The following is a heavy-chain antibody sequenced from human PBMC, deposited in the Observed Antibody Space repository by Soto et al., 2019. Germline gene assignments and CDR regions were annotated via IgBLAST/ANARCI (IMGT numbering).Heavy chain of an antibody. CDR1: GGSISSNNYY. CDR2: IYYSGST. CDR3: ARQTALIMITFGGALDY. Sequence: PSETLSLTCTVSGGSISSNNYYWGWIRHPPGKGLEWIGSIYYSGSTFYNPSLKSRVTISVDTSKNQFSLKLTSVTAADTAVYYCARQTALIMITFGGALDYWGQGALVTVSS. D-gene: IGHD3-16*01. V-gene: IGHV4-39*01. J-gene: IGHJ4*02.